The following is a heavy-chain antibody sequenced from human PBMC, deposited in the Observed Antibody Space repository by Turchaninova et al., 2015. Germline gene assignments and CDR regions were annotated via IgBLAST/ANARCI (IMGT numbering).Heavy chain of an antibody. V-gene: IGHV3-30*18. CDR1: GFTFGNYG. Sequence: QVQLGEYGGGVGQPGRSLRTTCEASGFTFGNYGKHGRRQPPGKGLEWVSNISYDGRNKYYANAGMGRFTISRDDSKNTLYLQMNSLKPEDTALYYCAKKDWNEESYYFDYWGQGTLVTVSS. CDR2: ISYDGRNK. J-gene: IGHJ4*02. D-gene: IGHD1-1*01. CDR3: AKKDWNEESYYFDY.